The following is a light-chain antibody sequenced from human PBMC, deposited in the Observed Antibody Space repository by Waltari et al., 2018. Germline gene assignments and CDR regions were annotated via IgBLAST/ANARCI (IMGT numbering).Light chain of an antibody. CDR1: QGINSY. J-gene: IGKJ1*01. Sequence: DIQMTQSPSSLSASAGDTVTITCRASQGINSYLNWFQQKPGKAAKRLSFAGSSLESGVPARFSGSGSGTDFTLNISSLRPEDFATYYCLQYNTYPWTFGQGTKVEIK. CDR2: AGS. CDR3: LQYNTYPWT. V-gene: IGKV1-17*01.